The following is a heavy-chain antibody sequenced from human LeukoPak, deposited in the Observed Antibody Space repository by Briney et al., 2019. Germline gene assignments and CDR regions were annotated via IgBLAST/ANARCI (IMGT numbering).Heavy chain of an antibody. D-gene: IGHD2-2*01. CDR2: INPNSGGT. CDR1: GYTFTGYC. J-gene: IGHJ4*02. Sequence: ASVKVYCKASGYTFTGYCMHWVRQAPGQGLEWMGWINPNSGGTNYAQKFQGRVTMTRDTSISTAYMELSRLRSDDTAVYYCARDDGISSNFDYWGQGTLVTVSS. CDR3: ARDDGISSNFDY. V-gene: IGHV1-2*02.